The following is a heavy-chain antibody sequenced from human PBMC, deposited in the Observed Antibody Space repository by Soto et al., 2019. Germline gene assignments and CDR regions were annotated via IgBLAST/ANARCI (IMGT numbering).Heavy chain of an antibody. CDR2: IIPIFGTA. D-gene: IGHD3-10*01. CDR3: ARTILWFGEPHYYYFYGMDF. V-gene: IGHV1-69*13. CDR1: GGTFSSYA. J-gene: IGHJ6*02. Sequence: SVKVSCKASGGTFSSYAISWVRQAPGQGLEWMGGIIPIFGTANYAQKFQARVTSTAYECTSTAYMERSSLRSEDTAVYYCARTILWFGEPHYYYFYGMDFWGQGTTVTVSS.